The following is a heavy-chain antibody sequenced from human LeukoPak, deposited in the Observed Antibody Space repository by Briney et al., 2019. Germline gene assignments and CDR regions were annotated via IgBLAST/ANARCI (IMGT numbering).Heavy chain of an antibody. CDR2: IYYSGST. CDR1: GGSISSYY. Sequence: SETLSLTCTVSGGSISSYYWSWIRQPPGKGLEWIGYIYYSGSTNYNPSLKSRVTISVDTSKNQFSLKLSSVTAADTAVYYCARVASYDFWSGFHYGMDVWGQGTTVTVPS. D-gene: IGHD3-3*01. CDR3: ARVASYDFWSGFHYGMDV. V-gene: IGHV4-59*01. J-gene: IGHJ6*02.